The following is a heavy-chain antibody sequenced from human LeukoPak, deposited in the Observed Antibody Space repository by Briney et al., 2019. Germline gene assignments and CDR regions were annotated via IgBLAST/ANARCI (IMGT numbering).Heavy chain of an antibody. J-gene: IGHJ4*02. CDR3: ATYSSSWSYHSDY. Sequence: PSETLSLTCTVSGGSISSGDYYWSWIRQPPGKGLEWIGYSYYSGSTYYNPSLKSRVAISVDTSKNQFSLKLSSVTAADTAVYYCATYSSSWSYHSDYWGLGTLVTVSS. CDR2: SYYSGST. CDR1: GGSISSGDYY. V-gene: IGHV4-30-4*01. D-gene: IGHD6-13*01.